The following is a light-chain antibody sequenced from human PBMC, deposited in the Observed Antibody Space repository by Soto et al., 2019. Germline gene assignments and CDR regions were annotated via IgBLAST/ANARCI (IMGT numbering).Light chain of an antibody. V-gene: IGLV2-8*01. Sequence: QSALTQPPSASGSPGQSVTISCTGTSSDVGGYNSVSWYQQHPGRAPKLLIFEVNKRPSGVPDRFSASKSDNTASLTVSGLQAEDEANYYCTSYAGSRNLVFGGGTKLHRP. CDR3: TSYAGSRNLV. J-gene: IGLJ3*02. CDR1: SSDVGGYNS. CDR2: EVN.